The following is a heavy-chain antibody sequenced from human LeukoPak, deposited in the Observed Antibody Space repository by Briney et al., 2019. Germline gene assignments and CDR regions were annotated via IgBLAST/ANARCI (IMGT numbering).Heavy chain of an antibody. CDR3: AKDGSSGWANYYFDY. D-gene: IGHD6-19*01. Sequence: GGSLRLSCAASGFTFSSYAMHWVRQAPGKGLEWVAVISYDGLTTHYADSVKGQFTISRDNSKKMLYLQMNSLRAEDTAVYYCAKDGSSGWANYYFDYWGQGSLVTVSS. CDR2: ISYDGLTT. CDR1: GFTFSSYA. J-gene: IGHJ4*02. V-gene: IGHV3-30*18.